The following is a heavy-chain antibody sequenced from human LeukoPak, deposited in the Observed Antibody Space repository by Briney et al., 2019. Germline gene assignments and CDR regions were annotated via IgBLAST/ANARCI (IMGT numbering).Heavy chain of an antibody. CDR2: INPNSGGT. D-gene: IGHD1-1*01. CDR1: GYTFTGYY. J-gene: IGHJ4*02. CDR3: ARGTQEVWNDFDY. Sequence: GASVKVSCKASGYTFTGYYMHWVRQAPGQGLEWMGWINPNSGGTNYAQMFQGRVTMTRDTSISTAYMELSRLRPDDTTVYYCARGTQEVWNDFDYWGQGTLVTVSS. V-gene: IGHV1-2*02.